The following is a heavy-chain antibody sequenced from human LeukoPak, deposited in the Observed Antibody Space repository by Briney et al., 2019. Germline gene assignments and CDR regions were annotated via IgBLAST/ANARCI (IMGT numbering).Heavy chain of an antibody. D-gene: IGHD6-19*01. CDR1: GDSVSSNSAA. V-gene: IGHV6-1*01. CDR2: TYYGSKWYN. Sequence: SQTLSLTCAISGDSVSSNSAAWNWIRQSPSRGLEWLGRTYYGSKWYNDYAVSVKSRITINPDTSKNQFSLQLNSVTPEDTAVYYCARDASGWYSRVWYFDLWGRGTLVTVSS. CDR3: ARDASGWYSRVWYFDL. J-gene: IGHJ2*01.